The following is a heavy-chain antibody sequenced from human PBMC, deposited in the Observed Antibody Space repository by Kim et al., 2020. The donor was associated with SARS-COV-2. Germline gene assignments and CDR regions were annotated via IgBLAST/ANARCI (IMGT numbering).Heavy chain of an antibody. D-gene: IGHD2-2*01. V-gene: IGHV1-3*01. Sequence: ASVKVSCKASGYIFTTHAIHWVRQAPGQGLEWIVCINSVHGNTKYSQKFQCRVTITRDTSASTAYMELSSLRSEDTAVYYCARTRAIVLVPAARGWFDPWGQGTLVTVSS. CDR1: GYIFTTHA. CDR3: ARTRAIVLVPAARGWFDP. CDR2: INSVHGNT. J-gene: IGHJ5*02.